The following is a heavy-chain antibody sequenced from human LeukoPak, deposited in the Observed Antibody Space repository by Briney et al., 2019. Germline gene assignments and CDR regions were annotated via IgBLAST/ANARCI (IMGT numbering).Heavy chain of an antibody. CDR3: ARDGNGDNYGMDV. V-gene: IGHV5-10-1*01. CDR1: GYSFTSYW. Sequence: GESLKISCKGSGYSFTSYWINWVRQMPGKGLEWMGGIDPSDSYTNYSPSFQGHVTISADKSISTAYLQWSSLKASDTAMYYCARDGNGDNYGMDVWGQGTTVTVSS. D-gene: IGHD4-17*01. CDR2: IDPSDSYT. J-gene: IGHJ6*02.